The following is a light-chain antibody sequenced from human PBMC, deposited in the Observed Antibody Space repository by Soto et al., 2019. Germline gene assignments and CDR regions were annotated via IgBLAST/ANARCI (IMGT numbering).Light chain of an antibody. CDR2: DNT. CDR1: SFNIGNNY. J-gene: IGLJ7*01. CDR3: ATWDSSLSAAV. V-gene: IGLV1-51*01. Sequence: QSVLTQPPSVSAAPGQKVTISCSGSSFNIGNNYVSWYQHLPGTAPKLLIYDNTKRPSGIPDRFSASKSGTSATLGIAGLQTGDEAEYYCATWDSSLSAAVFGGGTQLTVL.